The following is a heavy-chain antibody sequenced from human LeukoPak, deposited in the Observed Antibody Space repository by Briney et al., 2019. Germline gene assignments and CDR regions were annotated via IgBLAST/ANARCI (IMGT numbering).Heavy chain of an antibody. Sequence: GGSLRLSCAASGFTFSSYWMSWVRQAPGKGLEWVANIKQDGSEKYYVDSVKGRFTTSRDNAKNSLYLQMNSLRAEDTAVYYCARGFHSSSWYSSLGARLDPWGQGTLVTVSS. CDR1: GFTFSSYW. D-gene: IGHD6-13*01. J-gene: IGHJ5*02. V-gene: IGHV3-7*01. CDR2: IKQDGSEK. CDR3: ARGFHSSSWYSSLGARLDP.